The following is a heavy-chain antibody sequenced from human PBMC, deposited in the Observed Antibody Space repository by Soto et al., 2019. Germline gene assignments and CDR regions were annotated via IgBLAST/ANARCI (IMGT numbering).Heavy chain of an antibody. CDR2: MNPNSGNT. D-gene: IGHD2-15*01. CDR1: GYSFTSYD. Sequence: QVQMVQSGAEVKKPGASVKVSCRASGYSFTSYDVNWVRQATGQGLEWMGWMNPNSGNTAFAEKFQGRVTMTRDTPISTAYMELSGLTSEDTAVYYCARYPYTSYCSDGSCSYDAFDIWGQGTVVTLSS. J-gene: IGHJ3*02. CDR3: ARYPYTSYCSDGSCSYDAFDI. V-gene: IGHV1-8*01.